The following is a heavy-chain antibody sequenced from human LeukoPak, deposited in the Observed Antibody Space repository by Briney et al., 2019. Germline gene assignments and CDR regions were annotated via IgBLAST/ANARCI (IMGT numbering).Heavy chain of an antibody. CDR3: TTGLRAADTD. CDR1: GFTFSNTW. V-gene: IGHV3-15*01. J-gene: IGHJ4*02. D-gene: IGHD3-16*01. Sequence: KAGGSLRLSCAASGFTFSNTWRSWVRQAPGKGLEWVGRIKSKTDGGTTDYAAPVKGRFTISRDDSKNTLYLQMNSLKTEDTSVYYCTTGLRAADTDCGLGTLVTVSS. CDR2: IKSKTDGGTT.